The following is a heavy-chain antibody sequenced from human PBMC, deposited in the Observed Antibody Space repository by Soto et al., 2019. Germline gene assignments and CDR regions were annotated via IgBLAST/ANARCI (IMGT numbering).Heavy chain of an antibody. V-gene: IGHV1-18*01. CDR2: ISAYNGNT. J-gene: IGHJ5*02. CDR3: ARDEGYKSNYGGSWFDP. CDR1: GYTFTSYG. D-gene: IGHD1-7*01. Sequence: QVQLVQSGAEVKKPGASVKVSCKASGYTFTSYGISWVRQAPGQGLEWMGWISAYNGNTNYAQKLQGRVTMTTDTSTSTAYMERRSLGSDDTAVYYCARDEGYKSNYGGSWFDPWGQGTLVTVSS.